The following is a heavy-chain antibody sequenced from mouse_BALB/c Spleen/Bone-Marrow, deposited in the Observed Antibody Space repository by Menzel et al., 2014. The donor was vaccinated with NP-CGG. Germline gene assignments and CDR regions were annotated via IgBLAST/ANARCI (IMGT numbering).Heavy chain of an antibody. CDR1: GYTFTSYI. CDR2: INPYNDDT. J-gene: IGHJ3*01. CDR3: ARWHYYGAY. Sequence: VQLQQSGPELVKPGASVKMSCKASGYTFTSYIIHWVKQKPGPGLEWIGYINPYNDDTKYNERFRNKATLTSDKSPSTAYMELSSLTSDDSAVYYCARWHYYGAYWGQGTLVTVSA. D-gene: IGHD1-2*01. V-gene: IGHV1-14*01.